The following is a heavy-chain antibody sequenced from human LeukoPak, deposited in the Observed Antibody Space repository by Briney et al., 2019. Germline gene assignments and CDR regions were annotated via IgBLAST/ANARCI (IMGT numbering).Heavy chain of an antibody. J-gene: IGHJ6*02. CDR2: IIPIFGIA. Sequence: SVKVSCKASGGTFSSYAISWVRQAPGQGLEWMGGIIPIFGIANYAQKFQGRVTITADESTSTAYMELSSLGSEDTAVYYCARLPLRSIAVGYYGMDVWGQGTTVTVSS. D-gene: IGHD6-6*01. CDR1: GGTFSSYA. V-gene: IGHV1-69*01. CDR3: ARLPLRSIAVGYYGMDV.